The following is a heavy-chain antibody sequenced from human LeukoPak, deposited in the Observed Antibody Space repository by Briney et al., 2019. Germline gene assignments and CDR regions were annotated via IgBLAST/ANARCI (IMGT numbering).Heavy chain of an antibody. J-gene: IGHJ4*02. D-gene: IGHD3-22*01. CDR3: ARDRPNYYGSDGHYYRRDGDY. Sequence: GGSLRLSCAASGFTFSSYAMSWVRQAPGKGLEWVSAISGSGGSTYYADSVKGRFTISRDNSKNTLYLQMNSLRAEDTAVYYCARDRPNYYGSDGHYYRRDGDYWGRGTLVSVSS. CDR2: ISGSGGST. V-gene: IGHV3-23*01. CDR1: GFTFSSYA.